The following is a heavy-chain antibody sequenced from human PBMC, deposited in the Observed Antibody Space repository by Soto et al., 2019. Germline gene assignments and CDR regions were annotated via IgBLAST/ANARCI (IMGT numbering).Heavy chain of an antibody. CDR2: IYHSGST. CDR1: GYSISIGYY. V-gene: IGHV4-38-2*01. CDR3: ARYDDILTGYYYYFDY. J-gene: IGHJ4*02. D-gene: IGHD3-9*01. Sequence: ETLSRTGAVAGYSISIGYYWGWIRRPPGKGLEWIGSIYHSGSTYYNPSLKSRVTISVDTSKNQFSLKLSSVTAADTAVYYCARYDDILTGYYYYFDYWGQGTLVTVSS.